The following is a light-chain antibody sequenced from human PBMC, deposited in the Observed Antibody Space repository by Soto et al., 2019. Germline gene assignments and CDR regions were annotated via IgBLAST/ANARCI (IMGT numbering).Light chain of an antibody. Sequence: QSVLTQPPSASGSPGQSVTISCTGTSGDVGGYDYVSWYQQHPGKAPKLMIYEVTKRPLGVPDRFSGSKSGNTASLTVSGLXADDEADYYCSSYAGSDNPYVFGTGTKVTVL. CDR1: SGDVGGYDY. J-gene: IGLJ1*01. CDR2: EVT. V-gene: IGLV2-8*01. CDR3: SSYAGSDNPYV.